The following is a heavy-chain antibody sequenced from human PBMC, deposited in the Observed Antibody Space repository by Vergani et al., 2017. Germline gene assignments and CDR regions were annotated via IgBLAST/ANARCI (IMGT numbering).Heavy chain of an antibody. D-gene: IGHD2-21*02. CDR2: INHSGST. V-gene: IGHV4-34*01. CDR1: GGSFSGYY. Sequence: QVQLQQWGAGLLTPSETLSLTCAVYGGSFSGYYWSWIRQPPGKGLEWIGEINHSGSTNYNPSLKSRVTISVDTSKNQFSLKLSSVTAADTAVYYCARPTRPSWRLSAFDIWGQGTMVTVSS. CDR3: ARPTRPSWRLSAFDI. J-gene: IGHJ3*02.